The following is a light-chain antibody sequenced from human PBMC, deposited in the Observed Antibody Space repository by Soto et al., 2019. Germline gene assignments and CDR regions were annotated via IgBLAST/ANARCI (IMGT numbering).Light chain of an antibody. CDR1: QSVSSN. V-gene: IGKV3-20*01. Sequence: EIVLPQSPATLSVSPGERATLSCRASQSVSSNLAWYQQKPGQAPRLLIYGASPRATGIPDRFSGSGSGTDFTLTISRLEPEDFAVYYCQQYGSSGTFGQGTKVDIK. J-gene: IGKJ1*01. CDR2: GAS. CDR3: QQYGSSGT.